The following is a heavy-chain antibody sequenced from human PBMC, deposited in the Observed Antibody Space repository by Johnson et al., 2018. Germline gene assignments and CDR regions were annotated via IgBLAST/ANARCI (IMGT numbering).Heavy chain of an antibody. V-gene: IGHV3-30*03. J-gene: IGHJ3*02. CDR3: ARGSAVADPHAFDI. Sequence: QVQLVQSGGGVVQPGRSXRLSCAASGFTFSSYGMHWVRQAPGKGLEWVAVISYDGRNKYYGDSVRGRFTISRDNSKNTLYLQMNSLRAEDTAVYYCARGSAVADPHAFDIWGQGTMVTVSS. CDR2: ISYDGRNK. CDR1: GFTFSSYG. D-gene: IGHD6-19*01.